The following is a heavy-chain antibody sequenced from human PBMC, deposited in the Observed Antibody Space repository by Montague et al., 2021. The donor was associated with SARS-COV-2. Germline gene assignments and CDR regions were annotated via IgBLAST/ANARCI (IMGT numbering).Heavy chain of an antibody. J-gene: IGHJ4*02. Sequence: SLRLSCAASQFTFSRYEMNWVRQAPGKGLEWVSYISSTGYTIYYADSAKGRFTISRDNAKNLLYLQMNSPRAEDTAIYYCARDSPSGGWSYYFDYWGQGTMVTVSS. CDR1: QFTFSRYE. CDR3: ARDSPSGGWSYYFDY. V-gene: IGHV3-48*03. D-gene: IGHD6-19*01. CDR2: ISSTGYTI.